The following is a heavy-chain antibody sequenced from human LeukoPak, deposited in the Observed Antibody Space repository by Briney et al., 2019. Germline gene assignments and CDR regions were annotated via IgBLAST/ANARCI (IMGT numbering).Heavy chain of an antibody. CDR2: MNPNSANT. J-gene: IGHJ5*02. Sequence: GASVKVSCKASGYTFTSYDINWVRQATGQGLEWMGWMNPNSANTGYAQKFQGRVTMTRNTSISTAYMELSSLRSEDTAVYYCAREGIYCSGGSCYSLVDWFDPWGQGTLVTVSS. V-gene: IGHV1-8*01. CDR3: AREGIYCSGGSCYSLVDWFDP. CDR1: GYTFTSYD. D-gene: IGHD2-15*01.